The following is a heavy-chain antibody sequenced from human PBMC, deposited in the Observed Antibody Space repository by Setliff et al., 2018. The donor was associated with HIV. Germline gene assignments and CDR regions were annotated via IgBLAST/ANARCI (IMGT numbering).Heavy chain of an antibody. D-gene: IGHD6-19*01. CDR3: ARASYSSGWYAVMDV. V-gene: IGHV3-48*01. Sequence: GGSLRLSCAASGFTFRHYSMNWVRQAPGKGLEWVSYISRSSNTVYYADSLKGRFTISRDNAKNSLYLQMNSLRVEDTAVYYCARASYSSGWYAVMDVWGKGTTVTVSS. J-gene: IGHJ6*03. CDR2: ISRSSNTV. CDR1: GFTFRHYS.